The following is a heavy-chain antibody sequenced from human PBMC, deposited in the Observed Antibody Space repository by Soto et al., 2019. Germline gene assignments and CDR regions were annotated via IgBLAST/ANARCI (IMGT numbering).Heavy chain of an antibody. CDR2: ISAYNGNT. CDR1: GYTFTNYG. D-gene: IGHD6-6*01. CDR3: ARVRQLVGYCYYYIDV. Sequence: QVQLLQSGAEVKKPGASVKVSCKASGYTFTNYGITWGRQAPGQGREWMGWISAYNGNTHYTQRLQGRVTMTTDTSTSTAYMELRGLRSDDTAVYYCARVRQLVGYCYYYIDVWGKGTTVTVSS. J-gene: IGHJ6*03. V-gene: IGHV1-18*01.